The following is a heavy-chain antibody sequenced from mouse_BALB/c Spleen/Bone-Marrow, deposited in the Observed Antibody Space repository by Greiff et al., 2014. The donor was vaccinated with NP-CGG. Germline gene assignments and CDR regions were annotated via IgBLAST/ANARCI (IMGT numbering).Heavy chain of an antibody. Sequence: DVQLVESGGGLVKPGGSLKLSCAASGFAFSSYDMSWVRQTPEKRLEWVATISSGGSYTYYPDSVKGRFTISRDNARNTLYLQMSSLRSEDTALYYCARHPYYGNYPAWFAYWGQGTLVTVSA. J-gene: IGHJ3*01. V-gene: IGHV5-9*02. CDR1: GFAFSSYD. CDR3: ARHPYYGNYPAWFAY. CDR2: ISSGGSYT. D-gene: IGHD2-10*01.